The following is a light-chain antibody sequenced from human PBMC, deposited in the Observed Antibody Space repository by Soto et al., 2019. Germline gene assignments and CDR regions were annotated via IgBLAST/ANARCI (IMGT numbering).Light chain of an antibody. Sequence: DIRMTQSPSSLSASVVDTVIITFLASQSISSHLNWYQQKPGKAPNLLMYTASNLQSGVPSRFSGSGSGTDFTLTISSLQPEDFATYYCQQSYSTPISCGQGTRREI. V-gene: IGKV1-39*01. J-gene: IGKJ5*01. CDR1: QSISSH. CDR2: TAS. CDR3: QQSYSTPIS.